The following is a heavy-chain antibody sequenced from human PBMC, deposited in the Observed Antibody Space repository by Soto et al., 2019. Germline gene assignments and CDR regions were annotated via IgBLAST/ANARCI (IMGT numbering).Heavy chain of an antibody. D-gene: IGHD3-16*02. Sequence: ASVKVSCKASGYTFTSYYMHWVRQAPGQGLEWMGIINPSGGSTSYAQKFQGRVTMTRDTSTSTVYMELSSLRSEDTAVYYCARRGFRIRLGELSAFYFDYWGQGTLVTVSS. J-gene: IGHJ4*02. CDR1: GYTFTSYY. CDR2: INPSGGST. CDR3: ARRGFRIRLGELSAFYFDY. V-gene: IGHV1-46*01.